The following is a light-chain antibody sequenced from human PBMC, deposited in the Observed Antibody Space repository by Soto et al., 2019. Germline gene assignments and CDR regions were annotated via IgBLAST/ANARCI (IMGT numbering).Light chain of an antibody. Sequence: EIVMTQSPATLSVSPGERATLSCRASQSVSSNLAWYQQKPGQAPRLLIYGASTRATGLPARFSGSGSGTDFTLTISSLQSEDFAVYSCQQYNTWPPITFGQGTRLEIK. CDR1: QSVSSN. V-gene: IGKV3-15*01. CDR3: QQYNTWPPIT. CDR2: GAS. J-gene: IGKJ5*01.